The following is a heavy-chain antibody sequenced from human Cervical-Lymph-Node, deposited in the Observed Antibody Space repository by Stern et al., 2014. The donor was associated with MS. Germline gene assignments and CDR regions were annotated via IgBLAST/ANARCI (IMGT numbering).Heavy chain of an antibody. Sequence: QVPLVESGGGVVQPGRSLRLSCATSGFTFNVYGMAWVRQAPGKGPEWGAFIWYDGRNNYYADSVKGRFTISRDDSKGTLFLEMNSLTAEDTAVYYCARDAAVAGRPSYFEFWGQGTLVTVSS. CDR2: IWYDGRNN. CDR3: ARDAAVAGRPSYFEF. CDR1: GFTFNVYG. V-gene: IGHV3-33*01. J-gene: IGHJ4*02. D-gene: IGHD6-13*01.